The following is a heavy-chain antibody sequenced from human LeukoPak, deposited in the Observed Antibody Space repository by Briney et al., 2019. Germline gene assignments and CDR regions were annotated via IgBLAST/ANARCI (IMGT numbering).Heavy chain of an antibody. CDR2: VDPSSYRT. V-gene: IGHV1-46*01. CDR1: GYTFTSYY. D-gene: IGHD3-22*01. J-gene: IGHJ4*02. Sequence: ASVKVSCKASGYTFTSYYIHWVRQAPGQGLEWMGIVDPSSYRTSYAQKFQGRVTMTRDTSTSAVYMELSSLRSEDTAVYYCASNYYDSSGYYYYFDYWGQGTLVTVSS. CDR3: ASNYYDSSGYYYYFDY.